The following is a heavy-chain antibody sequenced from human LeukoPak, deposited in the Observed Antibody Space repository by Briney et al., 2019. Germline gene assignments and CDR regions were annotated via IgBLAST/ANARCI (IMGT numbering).Heavy chain of an antibody. V-gene: IGHV4-61*02. D-gene: IGHD2-2*01. J-gene: IGHJ5*02. CDR1: GGSISSGSYY. CDR3: ATGYCSSTSCYWANWFDP. Sequence: SETLSLTCTVSGGSISSGSYYWSWIRQPPGKGLEWIGRIYTSGSANYNPSLKSRVTISVDTSKNQFPLKLSSVTAADTAVYDCATGYCSSTSCYWANWFDPWGQGTLVTVSS. CDR2: IYTSGSA.